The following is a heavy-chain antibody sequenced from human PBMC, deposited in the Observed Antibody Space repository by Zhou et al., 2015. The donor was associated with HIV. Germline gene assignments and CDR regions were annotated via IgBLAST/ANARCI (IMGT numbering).Heavy chain of an antibody. CDR2: IKPNSGVP. D-gene: IGHD2-15*01. CDR1: GYTFTSYY. CDR3: ARDPDVAINDLDF. J-gene: IGHJ4*02. V-gene: IGHV1-2*02. Sequence: QVQLVQSGAEVKKPGASVKVSCKASGYTFTSYYMHWVRQAPGQRLEWMGWIKPNSGVPRYAQKFEGRVTMTTDTSISTVYMDLTSLTSDDTALYYCARDPDVAINDLDFWGQGTLVTVSS.